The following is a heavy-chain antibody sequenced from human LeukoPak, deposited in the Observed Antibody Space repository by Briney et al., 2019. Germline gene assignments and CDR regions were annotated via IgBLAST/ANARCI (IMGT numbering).Heavy chain of an antibody. V-gene: IGHV1-69*01. J-gene: IGHJ6*02. CDR2: IITIFGTA. CDR3: ARSPYTTPGPYRSSTSCYSLVYGMDV. D-gene: IGHD2-2*02. CDR1: GGTFSSCA. Sequence: GGSVTLSCKASGGTFSSCAISWVRQAPGQGLEWMGGIITIFGTANYAQTFKGRVTITEDESTNTAYMELSSLRSEDTAVYYCARSPYTTPGPYRSSTSCYSLVYGMDVWGQGTTVTVSS.